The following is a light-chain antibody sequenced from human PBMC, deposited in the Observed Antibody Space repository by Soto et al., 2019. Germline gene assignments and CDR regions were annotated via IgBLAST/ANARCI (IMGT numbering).Light chain of an antibody. J-gene: IGLJ3*02. V-gene: IGLV2-14*01. CDR3: SSFTSMSSLV. Sequence: QSVLTQPASVSGSPGQSITISCTGTRSDVGDYNYVSWYQQHPGKVPKLIIYEVSNRPSGVSNRFSGSKSGNTASLTISGLQAEDEADYYCSSFTSMSSLVFGGGTKVTVL. CDR1: RSDVGDYNY. CDR2: EVS.